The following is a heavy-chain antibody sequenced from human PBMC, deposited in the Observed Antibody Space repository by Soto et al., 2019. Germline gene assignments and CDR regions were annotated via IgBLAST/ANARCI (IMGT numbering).Heavy chain of an antibody. CDR1: RYTFTSYS. D-gene: IGHD2-15*01. CDR2: INPSSGRT. V-gene: IGHV1-46*01. J-gene: IGHJ6*02. CDR3: ARDHNFGFILYAMDV. Sequence: ASVKVSCKASRYTFTSYSMHWVRQAPGQGLEWMGIINPSSGRTSYAQNFQGRVTMTSDTSTSIVYMEMGSLKSEDTAVYYCARDHNFGFILYAMDVWGQGTTVTVS.